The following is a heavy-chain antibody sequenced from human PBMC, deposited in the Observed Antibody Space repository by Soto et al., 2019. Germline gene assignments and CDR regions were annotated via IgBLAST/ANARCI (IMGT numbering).Heavy chain of an antibody. V-gene: IGHV3-23*01. CDR1: GFTFSSYA. CDR3: AKDKWFDP. CDR2: ISGSGGST. J-gene: IGHJ5*02. Sequence: GGSLKLSFEPSGFTFSSYALSWVRQAPGKGLEWVSAISGSGGSTYYADSVKGRFTISRDNSKNTLYLQMNSLRAEDTAVYYCAKDKWFDPWGQGTLVTVSS.